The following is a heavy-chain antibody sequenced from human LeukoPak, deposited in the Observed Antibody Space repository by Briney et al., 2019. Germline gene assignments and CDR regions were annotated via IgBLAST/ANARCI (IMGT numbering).Heavy chain of an antibody. J-gene: IGHJ4*02. CDR2: IKSKTDGGTT. CDR1: EFTFSNVW. D-gene: IGHD3-10*01. CDR3: TTGLVLLWFGAFDY. V-gene: IGHV3-15*01. Sequence: GGSLRLSCAASEFTFSNVWMTWVRQAQGKGLEWVGRIKSKTDGGTTDYAAPVKGRFTISRDDSKNTVYLQMNSLKIEDTAVYYCTTGLVLLWFGAFDYWGQGTLVTVSS.